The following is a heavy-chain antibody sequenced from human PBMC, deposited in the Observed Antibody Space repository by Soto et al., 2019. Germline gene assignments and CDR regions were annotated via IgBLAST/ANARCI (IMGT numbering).Heavy chain of an antibody. CDR1: GFTFRSYT. Sequence: PGGSLRLSCAASGFTFRSYTMNWVRQAPGKGLEWVSAIRGFSPYTFYADSVKGRFTISRDNAKNSLYLQMNSLRAEDTAVYYLAKYGFYDFWSDYGHVDYCGQGSLVT. D-gene: IGHD3-3*01. J-gene: IGHJ4*01. CDR3: AKYGFYDFWSDYGHVDY. CDR2: IRGFSPYT. V-gene: IGHV3-21*01.